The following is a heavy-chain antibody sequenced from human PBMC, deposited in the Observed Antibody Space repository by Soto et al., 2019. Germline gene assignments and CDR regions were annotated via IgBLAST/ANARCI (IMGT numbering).Heavy chain of an antibody. J-gene: IGHJ4*02. V-gene: IGHV4-39*01. D-gene: IGHD6-6*01. CDR3: ARLSIADRQDDY. CDR2: IYYSGST. CDR1: GGSISSSSYY. Sequence: PSETLSLTCTVSGGSISSSSYYWGWIRQPPGKGLEWIGSIYYSGSTYYNPSLKSRVTISADTSKNQFSLKLSSVTAADTAVYYCARLSIADRQDDYWGQGTLVPVSA.